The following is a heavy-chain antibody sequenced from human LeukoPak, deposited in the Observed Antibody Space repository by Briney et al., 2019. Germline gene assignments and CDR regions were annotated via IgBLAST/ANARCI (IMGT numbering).Heavy chain of an antibody. Sequence: ASVKVSCKASGYTFTSYGISWVRQAPGQGLEWMGWISAYNGNTNYAQKLQGRVTMTTDTSTSTAYVELRSLRSDDTAVYYCARYGKTVATTNYFDYWGQGTLVTVSS. CDR2: ISAYNGNT. V-gene: IGHV1-18*01. J-gene: IGHJ4*02. CDR1: GYTFTSYG. CDR3: ARYGKTVATTNYFDY. D-gene: IGHD5-12*01.